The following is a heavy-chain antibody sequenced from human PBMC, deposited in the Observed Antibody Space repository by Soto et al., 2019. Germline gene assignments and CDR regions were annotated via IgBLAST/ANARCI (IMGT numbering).Heavy chain of an antibody. CDR2: IIPIFGTA. J-gene: IGHJ3*02. CDR3: ARDGDSSGWYGNDAFDI. CDR1: GGTFSSYA. D-gene: IGHD6-19*01. Sequence: QVQLVQSGAEVKKPGSSVKVSCKASGGTFSSYAISWVRQAPGQGLEWMGGIIPIFGTANYAQKFQGRVTITADKSPRTAYMELSSLRSEDTAVYYCARDGDSSGWYGNDAFDIWGQGTMVTVSS. V-gene: IGHV1-69*06.